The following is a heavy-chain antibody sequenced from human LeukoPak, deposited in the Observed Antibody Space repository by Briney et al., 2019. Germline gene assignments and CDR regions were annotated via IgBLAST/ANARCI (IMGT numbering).Heavy chain of an antibody. V-gene: IGHV4-30-4*01. J-gene: IGHJ5*02. CDR2: IYYSGST. Sequence: PSETLSLTCTVSGGSIRNGDFYWSWIRQSPGKGLEWIGYIYYSGSTNYNPSLKSRVTISVDTSKNQFSLKLSSVTAADTAVYYCARAFIVVVPAAIAQNNWFDPWGQGTLVTVSS. CDR1: GGSIRNGDFY. D-gene: IGHD2-2*01. CDR3: ARAFIVVVPAAIAQNNWFDP.